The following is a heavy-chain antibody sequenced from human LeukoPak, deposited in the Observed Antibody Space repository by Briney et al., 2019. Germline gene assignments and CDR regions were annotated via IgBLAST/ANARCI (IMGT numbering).Heavy chain of an antibody. CDR2: IYYSGST. Sequence: PSETLSLTCAVSGGSISSGGYSWSWIRQPPGKGPEWIGYIYYSGSTNYNPSLKSRVTISVDTSKNQFSLKLSSVTAADTAVYYCARDQGSSSGSFTEAFDIWGQGTMVTVSS. J-gene: IGHJ3*02. CDR1: GGSISSGGYS. CDR3: ARDQGSSSGSFTEAFDI. V-gene: IGHV4-61*08. D-gene: IGHD3-10*01.